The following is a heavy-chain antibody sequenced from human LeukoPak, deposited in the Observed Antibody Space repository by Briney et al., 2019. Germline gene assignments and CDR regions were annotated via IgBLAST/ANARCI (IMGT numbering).Heavy chain of an antibody. CDR3: AKVRNSNTRTFDL. D-gene: IGHD1-7*01. J-gene: IGHJ2*01. CDR2: ISGSRANT. V-gene: IGHV3-23*01. Sequence: PGGSLRLSCAASGFTFSSYAMSWVRQAPGKGLEWVSAISGSRANTYFADSVKGRFTISRDNSNNTLYLQMNRLKAEITAVYNCAKVRNSNTRTFDLWGRGAPVTLSS. CDR1: GFTFSSYA.